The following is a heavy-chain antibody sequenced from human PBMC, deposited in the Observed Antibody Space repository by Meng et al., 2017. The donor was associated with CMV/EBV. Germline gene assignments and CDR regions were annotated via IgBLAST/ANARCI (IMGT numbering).Heavy chain of an antibody. V-gene: IGHV1-69*12. J-gene: IGHJ4*02. CDR3: ARDPNSSSS. CDR1: GGTFSSYA. D-gene: IGHD6-6*01. CDR2: IIPIFGTA. Sequence: QVHLVQSGGGVKKSGSSVKVSCKASGGTFSSYAISWVRQAPGQGLEWIGGIIPIFGTANYAQKFQGRVTITADESTSTAYMELSSLRSEDTAVYYCARDPNSSSSWGQGTLVTVSS.